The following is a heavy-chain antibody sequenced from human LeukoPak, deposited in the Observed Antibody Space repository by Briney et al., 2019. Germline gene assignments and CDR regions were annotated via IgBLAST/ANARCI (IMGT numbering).Heavy chain of an antibody. CDR1: GGSISSYY. V-gene: IGHV4-59*01. Sequence: SETLSLTCTVSGGSISSYYWSWIRQPPGKGLEWIGYIYYSGSTNYNPSLKSRVTISVDTSKNQFSLKLSSVTAADTAMYYCARDDADAFDIWGQGTMVTVSS. J-gene: IGHJ3*02. CDR3: ARDDADAFDI. CDR2: IYYSGST.